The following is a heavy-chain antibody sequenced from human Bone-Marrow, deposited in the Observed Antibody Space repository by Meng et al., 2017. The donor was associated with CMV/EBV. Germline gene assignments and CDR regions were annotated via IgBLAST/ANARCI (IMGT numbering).Heavy chain of an antibody. Sequence: SETLSLTCTVSGGSISSSSYYWGWIRQPPGKGLEWIGSIYYSGSTYYNPSLKSRVTISVDTSKNQFSLKLSSVTAADTAVYYCAGERNYDILTGYYPPVDGGQGTMVTVSS. J-gene: IGHJ4*02. CDR3: AGERNYDILTGYYPPVD. D-gene: IGHD3-9*01. CDR1: GGSISSSSYY. V-gene: IGHV4-39*01. CDR2: IYYSGST.